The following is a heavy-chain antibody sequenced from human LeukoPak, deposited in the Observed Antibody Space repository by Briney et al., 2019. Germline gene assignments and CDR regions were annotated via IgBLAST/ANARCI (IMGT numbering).Heavy chain of an antibody. J-gene: IGHJ5*02. CDR3: ARGSDCGGDCYTSRLYNWFDP. V-gene: IGHV3-74*01. CDR1: GFTFSNYW. D-gene: IGHD2-21*02. CDR2: INSDGSSA. Sequence: GGSLRLSCAASGFTFSNYWMHWVRQVPGKGLVWLSHINSDGSSAIYADSVRGRFTISRDNAKNTLYLQMNSLRAEDTAVYYCARGSDCGGDCYTSRLYNWFDPWGQGTLVTVSS.